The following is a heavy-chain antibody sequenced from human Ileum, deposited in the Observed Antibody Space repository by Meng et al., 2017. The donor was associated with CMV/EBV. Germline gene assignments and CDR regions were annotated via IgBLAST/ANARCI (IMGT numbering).Heavy chain of an antibody. D-gene: IGHD3-3*01. CDR1: GFTFSSYS. J-gene: IGHJ4*02. CDR2: ISSSSSHI. Sequence: GESLKISCAASGFTFSSYSMNWVRQAPGKGLEWVSSISSSSSHIYYTDSVKGRFTVSRDNAKNSLYLKMHNLRAEDTAVYHCASDISIFGVIITGMFDHWGQGTLVTVSS. CDR3: ASDISIFGVIITGMFDH. V-gene: IGHV3-21*01.